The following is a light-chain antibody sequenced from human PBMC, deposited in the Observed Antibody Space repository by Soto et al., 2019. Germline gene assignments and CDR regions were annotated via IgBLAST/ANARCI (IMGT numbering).Light chain of an antibody. CDR3: QQLNSYPIT. J-gene: IGKJ5*01. CDR2: AAS. V-gene: IGKV1-9*01. CDR1: QGISSY. Sequence: DIPLTQSPSFLSASVGDRVTITCRASQGISSYLAWYQQIAGKAPKLLIYAASTLQSGVPSRFSGSGSGTEFTLTISSLQPEDFATYYCQQLNSYPITFGQGTRLEIK.